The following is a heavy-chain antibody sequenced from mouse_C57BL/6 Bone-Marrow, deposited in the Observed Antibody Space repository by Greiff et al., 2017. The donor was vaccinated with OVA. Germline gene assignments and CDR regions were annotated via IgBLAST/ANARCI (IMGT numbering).Heavy chain of an antibody. CDR2: INPNNGGT. Sequence: VQLQQSGPELVKPGASVKIPCKASGYTFTDYNMDWVKQSHGKSLEWIGDINPNNGGTIYNQKFKGKATLTVDKSSSTAYMELRSLTSEDTAVYYCARGHYYGSSYNFAYWGQGTLVTVSA. D-gene: IGHD1-1*01. J-gene: IGHJ3*01. CDR1: GYTFTDYN. V-gene: IGHV1-18*01. CDR3: ARGHYYGSSYNFAY.